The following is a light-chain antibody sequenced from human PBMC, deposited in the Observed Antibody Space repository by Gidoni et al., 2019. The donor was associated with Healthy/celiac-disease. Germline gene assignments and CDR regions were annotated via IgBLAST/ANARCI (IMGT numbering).Light chain of an antibody. V-gene: IGKV6-21*01. Sequence: EIVLTQAPVFQSVTPKEKGTITCRASQSIGSSLHWYQQKPDQSPKLLIEYASQSFSGVPSRFRGSGSGTDFIITINSLAAEDAATYYCHQSSSFPLTFGGGTKVEIK. CDR2: YAS. CDR1: QSIGSS. J-gene: IGKJ4*01. CDR3: HQSSSFPLT.